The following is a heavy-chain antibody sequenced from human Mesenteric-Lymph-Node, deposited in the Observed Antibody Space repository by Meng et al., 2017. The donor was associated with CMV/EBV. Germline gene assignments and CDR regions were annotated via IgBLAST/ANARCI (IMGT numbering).Heavy chain of an antibody. CDR1: FTFRSCG. V-gene: IGHV3-33*06. CDR3: AKDLNGGSYYVSAFDI. CDR2: IWYDGSNK. D-gene: IGHD1-26*01. J-gene: IGHJ3*02. Sequence: FTFRSCGMHWVRQAPGQGLVWVAVIWYDGSNKYYADSVKGRFTISRDNSKDTLYLQMNSLRAEDTAVYYCAKDLNGGSYYVSAFDIWGQGTMVTVSS.